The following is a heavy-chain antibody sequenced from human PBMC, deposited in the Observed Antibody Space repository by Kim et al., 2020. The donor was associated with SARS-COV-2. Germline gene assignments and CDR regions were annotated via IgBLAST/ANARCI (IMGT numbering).Heavy chain of an antibody. CDR3: AKDRGGTSYYDSTGYYFYYYDH. D-gene: IGHD3-22*01. V-gene: IGHV3-23*01. J-gene: IGHJ4*02. Sequence: GGSLRLSCAASGFTFSSYAMAWVRQAPGKGPEWVVGISGSDGVTYYADSLEGRFTISRDNSKNTVYLQMDGLGAEDTALYYCAKDRGGTSYYDSTGYYFYYYDHWGQGTRVTVSP. CDR2: ISGSDGVT. CDR1: GFTFSSYA.